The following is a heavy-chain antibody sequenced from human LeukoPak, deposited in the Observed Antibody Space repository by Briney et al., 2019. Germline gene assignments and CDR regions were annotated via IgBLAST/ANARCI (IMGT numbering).Heavy chain of an antibody. V-gene: IGHV4-59*01. J-gene: IGHJ4*02. Sequence: SETLSLTCTVSGGSLSSYYWSWIRRPPGKGLEWIGYIYYSGSTNYNPSLKSRVTISVDTSKNQFSLKLSSVTAADTAVYYCARAIYGDPYYFDYWGQGTLVTVSS. CDR3: ARAIYGDPYYFDY. D-gene: IGHD4-17*01. CDR2: IYYSGST. CDR1: GGSLSSYY.